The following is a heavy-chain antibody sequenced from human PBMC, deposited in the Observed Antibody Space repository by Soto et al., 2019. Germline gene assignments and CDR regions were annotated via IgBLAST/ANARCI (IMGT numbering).Heavy chain of an antibody. D-gene: IGHD6-6*01. J-gene: IGHJ4*02. V-gene: IGHV5-51*01. CDR3: ARLSTSSLDS. Sequence: GESLKISCKGSGYNFDTYWIAWVRQMPGKGLEWMGIIYPGDSDTRYSPSFQGQVTFSADKSISTAYLQWSSLKTSDTAMFYCARLSTSSLDSWGQGTLVTVSS. CDR1: GYNFDTYW. CDR2: IYPGDSDT.